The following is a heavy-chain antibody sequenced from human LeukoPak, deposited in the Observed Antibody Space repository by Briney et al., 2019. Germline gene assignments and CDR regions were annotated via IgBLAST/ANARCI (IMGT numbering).Heavy chain of an antibody. V-gene: IGHV4-59*01. D-gene: IGHD6-13*01. CDR2: VYYTGST. J-gene: IGHJ3*01. Sequence: SETLSLTCTVSGGSISSYYWSWVRQPPGKGLEWIGFVYYTGSTNYSPSLKSRVTISVDTSKNQFSLKLRSVAAADTAVYYCARISSSNWYNERGAFDVWGQGTMVTVSS. CDR3: ARISSSNWYNERGAFDV. CDR1: GGSISSYY.